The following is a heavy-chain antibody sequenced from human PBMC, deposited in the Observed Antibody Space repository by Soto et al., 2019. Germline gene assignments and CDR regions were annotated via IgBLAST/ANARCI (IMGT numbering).Heavy chain of an antibody. Sequence: PSETLSLTCAVSGYSISSGYYWGWTRQPPGKGLEWIGSIYHSGSTYYNPSLKSRVTISVDTSKNQFSLKLSSVTAADTAVYYCARARGAGGTMIEGGAFDIWGQGTMVTVSS. J-gene: IGHJ3*02. CDR2: IYHSGST. V-gene: IGHV4-38-2*01. CDR3: ARARGAGGTMIEGGAFDI. CDR1: GYSISSGYY. D-gene: IGHD3-22*01.